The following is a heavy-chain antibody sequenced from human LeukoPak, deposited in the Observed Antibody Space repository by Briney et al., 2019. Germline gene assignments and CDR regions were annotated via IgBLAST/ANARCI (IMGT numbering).Heavy chain of an antibody. Sequence: ASVKVSCKTSGYTFTSYGISWVRQAPGQGLEWMGWTNTDEGDTDHAQTLQGRVTMTIDTSTSTAYMELRSLRSDDTAVYYCARTLWFGDYEMYDQWGQGTLLTVSS. V-gene: IGHV1-18*01. J-gene: IGHJ5*02. CDR1: GYTFTSYG. CDR2: TNTDEGDT. CDR3: ARTLWFGDYEMYDQ. D-gene: IGHD3-10*01.